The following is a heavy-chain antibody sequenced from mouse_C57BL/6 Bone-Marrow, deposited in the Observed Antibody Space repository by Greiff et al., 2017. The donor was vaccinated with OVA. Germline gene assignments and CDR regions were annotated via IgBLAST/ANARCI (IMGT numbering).Heavy chain of an antibody. Sequence: EVMLVESGGGLVKPGGSLKLSCAASGFTFSSYAMSWVRQTPEKRLEWVATISDGGSYTYYPDNVKGRFTISRDNAKNNLYLQMSHLKSEDTAMYYCARDGGGYSGQGTLVTVSA. CDR3: ARDGGGY. CDR2: ISDGGSYT. V-gene: IGHV5-4*01. CDR1: GFTFSSYA. J-gene: IGHJ3*01.